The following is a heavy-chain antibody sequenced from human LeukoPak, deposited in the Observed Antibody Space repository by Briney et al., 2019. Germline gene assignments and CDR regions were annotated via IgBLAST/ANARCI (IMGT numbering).Heavy chain of an antibody. J-gene: IGHJ4*02. D-gene: IGHD4-11*01. Sequence: PGGSLRLSCAASGFTVSTNYMSWVRQAPGKGLEWLSVDYRGGSTDYADSVNGRFTISRDNSKNMLFLQMNLLRAEDTAVYYCARGGNYVAAGYYWGQGTLVTVSS. CDR3: ARGGNYVAAGYY. V-gene: IGHV3-66*01. CDR2: DYRGGST. CDR1: GFTVSTNY.